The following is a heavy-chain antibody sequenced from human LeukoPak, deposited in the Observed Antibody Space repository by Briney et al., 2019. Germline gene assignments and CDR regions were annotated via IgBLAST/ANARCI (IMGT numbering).Heavy chain of an antibody. CDR1: ADSISSSSYY. CDR2: IYYSGST. D-gene: IGHD6-19*01. Sequence: SETLSLTCTVSADSISSSSYYWGWIRQPPGKGLEWIGSIYYSGSTNYNPSLKSRVTISVDTSKNQFSLKLSSVTAADTAVYYCAGGPQLQYSSGWYARWFDPWGQGTLVTVSS. CDR3: AGGPQLQYSSGWYARWFDP. V-gene: IGHV4-39*07. J-gene: IGHJ5*02.